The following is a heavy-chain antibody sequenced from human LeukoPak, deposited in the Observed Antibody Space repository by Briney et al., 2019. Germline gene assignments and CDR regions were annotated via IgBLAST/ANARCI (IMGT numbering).Heavy chain of an antibody. D-gene: IGHD2-8*01. J-gene: IGHJ4*02. V-gene: IGHV1-18*01. CDR1: GYTFTSYG. Sequence: GASVKVSCKASGYTFTSYGISWVRQAPGQGLEWMGWISAYNGNTNYAQKLQGRVTMTTDTSTSTAYMELRSLRSDDTAVYYCARPYCTNGVCPHYYFDYWGQGTLVTVSS. CDR2: ISAYNGNT. CDR3: ARPYCTNGVCPHYYFDY.